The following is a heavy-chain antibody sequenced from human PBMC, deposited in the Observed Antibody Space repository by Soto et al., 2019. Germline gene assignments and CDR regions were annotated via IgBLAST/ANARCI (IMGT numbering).Heavy chain of an antibody. D-gene: IGHD2-21*02. CDR3: VAESHVTPYYFDY. CDR1: GIILSDTW. CDR2: LESTESGGAT. J-gene: IGHJ4*02. V-gene: IGHV3-15*04. Sequence: GGSLRLSCAASGIILSDTWMNWVRQAPGKGLEWVGRLESTESGGATDFASTVKGRFTVSRDDSKNTLSLHMTSLQPEDTALYYCVAESHVTPYYFDYWGQGILVTVSS.